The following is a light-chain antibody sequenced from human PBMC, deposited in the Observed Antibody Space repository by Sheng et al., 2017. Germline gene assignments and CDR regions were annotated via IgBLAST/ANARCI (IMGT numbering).Light chain of an antibody. V-gene: IGLV1-44*01. CDR1: SSNIGSNT. Sequence: QSVLTQPPSVSETPGQRVTISCSGSSSNIGSNTVSWYQQLPGTAPKVLIHTNNQRPSGVPDRFSGSKSVTSASLAISGLQSEDEADYYCASWDDSLNGFYVFGTGTKVTVL. CDR2: TNN. CDR3: ASWDDSLNGFYV. J-gene: IGLJ1*01.